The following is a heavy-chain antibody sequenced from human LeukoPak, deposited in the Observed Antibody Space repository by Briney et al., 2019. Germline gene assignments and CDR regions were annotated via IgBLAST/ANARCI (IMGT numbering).Heavy chain of an antibody. CDR3: VSFYETY. J-gene: IGHJ4*02. CDR2: INSGGSWT. CDR1: GNYW. D-gene: IGHD2-2*01. Sequence: GGSLRLSCAASGNYWMHWVRQAPGKGLVWVSHINSGGSWTGYADSVKGRFTISKDNAKNTVYLQMNNLRAEDTAVYYCVSFYETYWGRGTLVTVSS. V-gene: IGHV3-74*01.